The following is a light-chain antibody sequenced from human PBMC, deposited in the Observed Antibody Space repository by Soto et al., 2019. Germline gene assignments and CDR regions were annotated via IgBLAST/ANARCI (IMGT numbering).Light chain of an antibody. J-gene: IGLJ1*01. Sequence: QYAVTQPASVSGSPGQSITISCTATTRDVGAYKYVSWHQQHPGKAPKLMIYDVSDRPSGVSDRFSGSKSGNTASLTICGLQAEDEADYYCSSYTGGRTSSVFGTGTKVTVL. CDR1: TRDVGAYKY. V-gene: IGLV2-14*03. CDR3: SSYTGGRTSSV. CDR2: DVS.